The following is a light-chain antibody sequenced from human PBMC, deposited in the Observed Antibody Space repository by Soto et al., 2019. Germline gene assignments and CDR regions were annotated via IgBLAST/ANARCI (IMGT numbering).Light chain of an antibody. Sequence: DIQITQSPSFLSASVGDRVTITFQASQDIRNSLNWYQQKPGTAPNLLIYDASNLESGVPSRFSGSGSGTEFTLTISSLQPDDFATYYCQQYNSYSGTFGQGTKVDIK. J-gene: IGKJ1*01. CDR2: DAS. V-gene: IGKV1-5*01. CDR3: QQYNSYSGT. CDR1: QDIRNS.